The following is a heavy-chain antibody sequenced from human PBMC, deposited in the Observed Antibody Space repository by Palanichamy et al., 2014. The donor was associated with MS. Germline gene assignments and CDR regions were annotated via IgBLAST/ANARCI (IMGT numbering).Heavy chain of an antibody. CDR3: ARDPRFCTNGVCYPYYYYGMDV. CDR2: INTDGSST. CDR1: GFTFSSYW. D-gene: IGHD2-8*01. Sequence: EVQLVDPGGALVQPGGSLRLSCTASGFTFSSYWMHWVRQAPGKGLVWVSRINTDGSSTSYADSVKGRFTISRDNAKNTLYLQMNSLRAEDTAVYYCARDPRFCTNGVCYPYYYYGMDVWGQGTTVTVSS. V-gene: IGHV3-74*01. J-gene: IGHJ6*02.